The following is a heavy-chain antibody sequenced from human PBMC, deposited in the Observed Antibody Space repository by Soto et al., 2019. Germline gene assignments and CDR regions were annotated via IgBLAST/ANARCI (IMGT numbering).Heavy chain of an antibody. CDR3: ARVGGGRRSSRIPNQWLDP. V-gene: IGHV3-30-3*01. CDR1: GFTFSSYA. D-gene: IGHD6-6*01. J-gene: IGHJ5*02. CDR2: ISYDGSNK. Sequence: GGSLRLSCAASGFTFSSYAMHWVRQAPGKGLEWVAVISYDGSNKYYADSVKGRFTISRDNSKNTLHLQMNSLRAEDTAVYYCARVGGGRRSSRIPNQWLDPWGQGTLGTASS.